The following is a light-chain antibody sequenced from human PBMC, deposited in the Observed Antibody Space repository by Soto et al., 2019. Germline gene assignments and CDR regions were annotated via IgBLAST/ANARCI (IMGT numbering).Light chain of an antibody. CDR2: EVT. CDR3: SSYARSTPVYVM. V-gene: IGLV2-14*01. J-gene: IGLJ3*02. CDR1: SSDAGGYNS. Sequence: QSALTQPASVSGSPGQSITISCTGTSSDAGGYNSVSWYQQYAGKAPKLMIYEVTNRPSGVSDRFSGSKSGNTASLTISGLQAEDEADYYCSSYARSTPVYVMFGGGTKLTVL.